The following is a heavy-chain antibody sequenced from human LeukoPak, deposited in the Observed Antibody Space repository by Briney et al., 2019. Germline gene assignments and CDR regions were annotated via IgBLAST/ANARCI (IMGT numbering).Heavy chain of an antibody. CDR3: ARSGTLTGYLY. Sequence: SETLSLTCAVYGGSFSGYYWSWIRQPPGKGLEWIGEINHSGSTNYNPSLKSRVTISVDTSKNQFSLQLSSVTAADTAVYYCARSGTLTGYLYWGQGTLVTVSS. J-gene: IGHJ4*02. V-gene: IGHV4-34*01. CDR1: GGSFSGYY. D-gene: IGHD3-9*01. CDR2: INHSGST.